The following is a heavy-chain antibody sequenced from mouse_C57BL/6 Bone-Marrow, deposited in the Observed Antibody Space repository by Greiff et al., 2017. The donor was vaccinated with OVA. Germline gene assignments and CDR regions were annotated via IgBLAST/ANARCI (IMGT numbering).Heavy chain of an antibody. CDR2: ISYDGSN. Sequence: EVHLVESGPGLVKPSQSLSLTCSVTGYSITSGYYWNWIRQFPGNKLEWMGYISYDGSNNYNPSLKNRISITRDTSKNQFFLKLNSVTTEDTATYYCARSTVVAPMDYWGQGTSVTVSS. CDR3: ARSTVVAPMDY. CDR1: GYSITSGYY. D-gene: IGHD1-1*01. J-gene: IGHJ4*01. V-gene: IGHV3-6*01.